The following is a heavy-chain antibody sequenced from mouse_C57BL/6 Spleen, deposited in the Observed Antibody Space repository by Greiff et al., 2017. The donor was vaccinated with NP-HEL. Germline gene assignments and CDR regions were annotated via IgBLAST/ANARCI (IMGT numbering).Heavy chain of an antibody. V-gene: IGHV1-4*01. CDR2: INPSSGYT. Sequence: VQLQQSGAELARPGASVKMSCKASGYTFTSYTMHWVKQRPGQGLEWIGYINPSSGYTKYNQKFKDKATLTADKSSSTAYMQLSSLTSEDSAVYYCARYITTVVAFDYWGHGTTLPVSS. CDR3: ARYITTVVAFDY. J-gene: IGHJ2*01. CDR1: GYTFTSYT. D-gene: IGHD1-1*01.